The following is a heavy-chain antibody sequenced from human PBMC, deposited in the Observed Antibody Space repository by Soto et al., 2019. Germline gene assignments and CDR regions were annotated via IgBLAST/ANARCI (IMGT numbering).Heavy chain of an antibody. CDR3: ARDTAGLSH. V-gene: IGHV3-74*01. J-gene: IGHJ4*02. D-gene: IGHD2-21*02. CDR2: ISNDGRST. Sequence: EVQLVESGGGLVQPGGSLRLSCAASGLTFSNFRMHWVRQAPGKGLVWVALISNDGRSTNHADSVKGRFTISRDNAKSTLYLQLNSLRAEDTAVYYCARDTAGLSHWGQGTLVTVSS. CDR1: GLTFSNFR.